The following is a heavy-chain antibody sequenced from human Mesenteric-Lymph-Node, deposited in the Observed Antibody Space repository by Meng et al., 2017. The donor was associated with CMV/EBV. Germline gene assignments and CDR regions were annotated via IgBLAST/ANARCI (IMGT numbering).Heavy chain of an antibody. CDR2: FYGDGYT. V-gene: IGHV3-53*01. CDR1: GFSVSNNH. J-gene: IGHJ5*02. Sequence: GESLKISCAVSGFSVSNNHVAWVRQAPGKGLEWVSLFYGDGYTTYADSVKGRFAISRDNSRNTVSLQMNNLRADDTAMYYCHGFGGYSSWGQGTLVTVSS. D-gene: IGHD1-26*01. CDR3: HGFGGYSS.